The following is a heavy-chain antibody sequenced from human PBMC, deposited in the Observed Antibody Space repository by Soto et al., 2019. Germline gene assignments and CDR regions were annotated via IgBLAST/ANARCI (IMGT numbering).Heavy chain of an antibody. CDR1: GFTFSSYA. CDR3: AKSNLAAPGKDAFDI. CDR2: ISGSGGST. Sequence: GGSLRLSCAASGFTFSSYAMIWVRQAPGKGLEWVSAISGSGGSTYYADSAKGRFTISRDNSKNTLYLQMNSLRAEDTAVYYCAKSNLAAPGKDAFDIWGQGTMVTVSS. J-gene: IGHJ3*02. V-gene: IGHV3-23*01. D-gene: IGHD1-1*01.